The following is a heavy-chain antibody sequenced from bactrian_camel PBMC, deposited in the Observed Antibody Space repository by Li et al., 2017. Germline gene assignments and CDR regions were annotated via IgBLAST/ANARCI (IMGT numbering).Heavy chain of an antibody. Sequence: HVQLVESGGGSVQVGGSLRLSCVASGDTIGRYCMGWFRQIPDKEREAVAGITSEGSTNYAGSVKGRFTISRDNAKNTLFLQLNSLKTEDTAMYYCAKDGDCSDGYCRTRGQGTQVTVS. J-gene: IGHJ4*01. CDR3: AKDGDCSDGYCRT. CDR1: GDTIGRYC. CDR2: ITSEGST. V-gene: IGHV3S55*01. D-gene: IGHD2*01.